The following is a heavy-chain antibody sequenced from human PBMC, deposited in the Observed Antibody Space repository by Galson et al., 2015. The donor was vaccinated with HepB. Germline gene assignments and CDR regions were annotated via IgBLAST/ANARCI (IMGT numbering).Heavy chain of an antibody. D-gene: IGHD5-24*01. V-gene: IGHV3-13*01. J-gene: IGHJ4*02. CDR2: IGTAGDT. CDR3: AHGGGMATITGYFDY. CDR1: GFTLSSYD. Sequence: SLRLSCAASGFTLSSYDMHWVRQATGKGLEWVSAIGTAGDTYYPGSVKGRFTISRENAKNSLYLQMNSLRAGDTAVYYCAHGGGMATITGYFDYWGQGTLVTVSS.